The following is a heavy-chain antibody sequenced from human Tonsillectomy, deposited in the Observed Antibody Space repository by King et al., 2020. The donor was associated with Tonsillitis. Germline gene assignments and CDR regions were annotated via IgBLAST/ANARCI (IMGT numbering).Heavy chain of an antibody. V-gene: IGHV4-39*01. Sequence: QLQESGPGLVKPSETLSLTCTVSGGAISRSSYYWGWIRQPPGKGLEWIGNIYYSWGTYYNPSLKSRVTLSADTAQNQFSLKLSSVTAADTAVYYCARPIFSGRYQSNWYFDLWGRGTLVTVSS. D-gene: IGHD1-26*01. CDR2: IYYSWGT. J-gene: IGHJ2*01. CDR3: ARPIFSGRYQSNWYFDL. CDR1: GGAISRSSYY.